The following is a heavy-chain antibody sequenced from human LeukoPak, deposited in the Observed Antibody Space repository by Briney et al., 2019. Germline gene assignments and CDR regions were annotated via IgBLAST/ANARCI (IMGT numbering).Heavy chain of an antibody. D-gene: IGHD3-22*01. Sequence: GGSLRLSCEASGFTFSTSWMHWVRQAPGKGLVWVSRIDGDGSRTSYADSVKGRFTISRDNAKNTLYLQMNSLRAEDTAMYYCARASNYFDSRGLHWFDPWGQGTLVTVSS. J-gene: IGHJ5*02. CDR2: IDGDGSRT. CDR1: GFTFSTSW. V-gene: IGHV3-74*01. CDR3: ARASNYFDSRGLHWFDP.